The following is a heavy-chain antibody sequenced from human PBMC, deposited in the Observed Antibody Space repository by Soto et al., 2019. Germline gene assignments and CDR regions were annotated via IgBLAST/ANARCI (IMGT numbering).Heavy chain of an antibody. V-gene: IGHV1-18*04. CDR2: SSAYNGNT. D-gene: IGHD6-6*01. CDR3: ASDLVPYYSYSSCAY. J-gene: IGHJ4*02. CDR1: GYTFTSYG. Sequence: QVQLVQSGAEVKKPGASVKVSCKASGYTFTSYGFSWVRQAPGQGLEWMAWSSAYNGNTNYAQKFQGRVTMTTDTSTSTAYMELRSLRSDDTAVYYCASDLVPYYSYSSCAYWGQGTLVTVSP.